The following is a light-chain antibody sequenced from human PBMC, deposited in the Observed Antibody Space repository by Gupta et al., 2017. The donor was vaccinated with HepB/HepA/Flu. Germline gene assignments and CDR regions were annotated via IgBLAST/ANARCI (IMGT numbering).Light chain of an antibody. CDR3: QQYDYSLRT. J-gene: IGKJ1*01. CDR2: WAS. V-gene: IGKV4-1*01. CDR1: QSGCYSSNKKNY. Sequence: DFVMTQSPDSLAVSLGERATIHCRSSQSGCYSSNKKNYLAWYQQKGGQPPKLLIYWASTRESGVPDRFSGRGSGTDLTLTISSPQAEDMAVYYSQQYDYSLRTFGQGTRLEMK.